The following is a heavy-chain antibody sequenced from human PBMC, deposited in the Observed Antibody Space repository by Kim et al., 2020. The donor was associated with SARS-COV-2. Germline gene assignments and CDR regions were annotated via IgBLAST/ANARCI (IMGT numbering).Heavy chain of an antibody. CDR2: INPSGGST. D-gene: IGHD3-9*01. J-gene: IGHJ5*02. CDR1: GYTFTSYY. V-gene: IGHV1-46*01. Sequence: ASVKVSCKASGYTFTSYYMHWVRQAPGQGLEWMGIINPSGGSTSYAQKFQGRVTMTRDTSTSTVYMELSSLRSEDTAVYYCARDLCSNNYDILTGPPGWFDPWGQGTLVTVSS. CDR3: ARDLCSNNYDILTGPPGWFDP.